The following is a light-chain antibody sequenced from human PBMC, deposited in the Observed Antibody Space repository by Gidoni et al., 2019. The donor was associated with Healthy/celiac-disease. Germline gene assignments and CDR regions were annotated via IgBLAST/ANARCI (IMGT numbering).Light chain of an antibody. CDR1: SSNIGSNT. CDR2: SNN. V-gene: IGLV1-44*01. Sequence: QSVLTQPPSASGTPGQRVTTSCSGSSSNIGSNTVNWYQLLPGTAPKLLIYSNNQRPSGVPDRFSGSKSGTSASLAISGLQSEDEADYYCAAWDDSLNGLVFGGGTKLTVL. CDR3: AAWDDSLNGLV. J-gene: IGLJ2*01.